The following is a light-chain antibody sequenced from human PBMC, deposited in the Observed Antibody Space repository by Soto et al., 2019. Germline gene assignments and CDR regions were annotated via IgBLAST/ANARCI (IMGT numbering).Light chain of an antibody. CDR2: SAS. Sequence: DIQMTQSPSSLSASVGDRVTITCRASQGISNYLAWYQQKPGKVPKLLIYSASTLQSGVPPRFSGSGSGTDFTLTISSLQPEDVATYYCQKYNSAPSVTFGQGTKVEIK. CDR1: QGISNY. J-gene: IGKJ1*01. V-gene: IGKV1-27*01. CDR3: QKYNSAPSVT.